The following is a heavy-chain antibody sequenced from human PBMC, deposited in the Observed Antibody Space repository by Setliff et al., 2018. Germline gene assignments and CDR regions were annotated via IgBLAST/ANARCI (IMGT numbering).Heavy chain of an antibody. V-gene: IGHV3-23*01. J-gene: IGHJ5*02. Sequence: GGSLRLSCAASGFTLSSYAMSWVRQAPGKGLEWVSAISGSGGSTYYADSVKGRFTISRDNSKNTLYLQMNSLRAEDTAVYDCAKSWVVPAAITFSGFDPWGQGTLVTVSS. D-gene: IGHD2-2*01. CDR1: GFTLSSYA. CDR2: ISGSGGST. CDR3: AKSWVVPAAITFSGFDP.